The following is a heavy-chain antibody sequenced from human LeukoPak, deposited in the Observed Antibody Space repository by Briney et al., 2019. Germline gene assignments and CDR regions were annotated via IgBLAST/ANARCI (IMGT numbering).Heavy chain of an antibody. CDR3: AKAGCSGGSCYLDY. D-gene: IGHD2-15*01. CDR2: ISGSGGST. J-gene: IGHJ4*02. CDR1: GLTFSSYA. Sequence: GGSLRLSCAASGLTFSSYAMSWVRQAPGKGLEWVSAISGSGGSTYYADSVKGRFTISRDNSKNTLYLQMNSLRAEDTAVYYCAKAGCSGGSCYLDYWGQGTLVTVSS. V-gene: IGHV3-23*01.